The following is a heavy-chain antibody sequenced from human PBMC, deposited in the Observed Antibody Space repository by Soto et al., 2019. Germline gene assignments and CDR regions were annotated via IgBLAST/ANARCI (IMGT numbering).Heavy chain of an antibody. CDR3: AQDRGWAAARVLDY. CDR1: GFTFSSYA. V-gene: IGHV3-23*01. Sequence: EVQLLESGGGLVQPGGSLRLSCAASGFTFSSYAMSWVRQAPGKGLEWVSAISGSGGSTYYADSVKGRFTISRENSKNTLYLQMNRLRAEDTAVYYCAQDRGWAAARVLDYWGQGTLVTASS. J-gene: IGHJ4*02. CDR2: ISGSGGST. D-gene: IGHD6-13*01.